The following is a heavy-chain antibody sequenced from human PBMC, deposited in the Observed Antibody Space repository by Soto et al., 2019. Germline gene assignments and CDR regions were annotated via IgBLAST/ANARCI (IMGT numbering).Heavy chain of an antibody. CDR3: ARHGPPGIAAAGIVFFVSKNPSNWYDP. J-gene: IGHJ5*02. D-gene: IGHD6-13*01. CDR2: INHRGNT. Sequence: SETLSLTCAVYGGSFSGHYWSWIRQPPGKGLEWIGEINHRGNTNYNPSLKSRVTISVDTSKNQFSLKLSSVTAADTAVYYCARHGPPGIAAAGIVFFVSKNPSNWYDPWGQGTLVTVSS. V-gene: IGHV4-34*01. CDR1: GGSFSGHY.